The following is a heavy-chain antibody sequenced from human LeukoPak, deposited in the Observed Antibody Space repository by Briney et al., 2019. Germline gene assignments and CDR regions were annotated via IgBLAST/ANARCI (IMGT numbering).Heavy chain of an antibody. J-gene: IGHJ4*02. Sequence: GGSLRLSCAASGFTFSSYAMTWVRQAPGKGLEWVSTISGSGGSTYYAYSVKGVFTISRDNSKNTLYLQMNSLRAEDTAVYHYAKDRICSGGSCYFDYWGQGTLVTVSS. CDR1: GFTFSSYA. CDR2: ISGSGGST. D-gene: IGHD2-15*01. CDR3: AKDRICSGGSCYFDY. V-gene: IGHV3-23*01.